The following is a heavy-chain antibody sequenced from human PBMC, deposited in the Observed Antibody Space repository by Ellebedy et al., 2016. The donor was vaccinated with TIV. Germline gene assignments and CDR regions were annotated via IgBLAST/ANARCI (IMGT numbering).Heavy chain of an antibody. CDR1: GFSFSSYW. Sequence: GESLKISCAASGFSFSSYWMAWVRQAPGKGLEWVANINQDGREKYYEDSVKGRFTISRDNAKNSLYLQMNSLSVEDSGLYYCARDGAYGDFSPGQYGMDVWGQGTTVTVS. D-gene: IGHD4-17*01. CDR3: ARDGAYGDFSPGQYGMDV. CDR2: INQDGREK. J-gene: IGHJ6*02. V-gene: IGHV3-7*01.